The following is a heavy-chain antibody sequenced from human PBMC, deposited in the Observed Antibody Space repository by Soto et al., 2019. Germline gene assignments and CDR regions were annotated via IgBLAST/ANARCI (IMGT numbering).Heavy chain of an antibody. V-gene: IGHV1-3*01. D-gene: IGHD5-12*01. CDR2: VNAGSGGT. CDR1: GYTFSHYA. CDR3: NGYNGGY. J-gene: IGHJ4*02. Sequence: ASVKVSCKASGYTFSHYAIHWVRQAPGQRLEWMGWVNAGSGGTIYSQKFQGRVTITADESTSTAYMELSSLRSEDTAVYYCNGYNGGYWGQGTLVTVSS.